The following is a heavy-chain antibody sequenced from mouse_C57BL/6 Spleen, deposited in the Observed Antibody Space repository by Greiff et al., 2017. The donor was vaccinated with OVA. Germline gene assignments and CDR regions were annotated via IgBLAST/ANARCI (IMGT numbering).Heavy chain of an antibody. CDR1: GYTFTSYW. V-gene: IGHV1-50*01. J-gene: IGHJ4*01. D-gene: IGHD3-1*01. Sequence: QVQLQQPGAELVKPGASVKLSCKASGYTFTSYWMQWVKQRPGQGLEWIGEIDPSDSYTNYNQKFKGKATLTVDTSSSTAYMQLSSLTSEDSAVYYCARSGTGHYCAMDYWGQGTSVTVSS. CDR3: ARSGTGHYCAMDY. CDR2: IDPSDSYT.